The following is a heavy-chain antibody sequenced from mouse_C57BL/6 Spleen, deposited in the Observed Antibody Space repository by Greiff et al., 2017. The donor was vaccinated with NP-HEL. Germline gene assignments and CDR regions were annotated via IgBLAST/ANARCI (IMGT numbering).Heavy chain of an antibody. V-gene: IGHV1-64*01. J-gene: IGHJ4*01. CDR3: ARDDKETMGAMDY. Sequence: QVQLQQPGAELVKPGASVKLSCKASGYTFTSYWMHWVKQRPGQGLEWIGMIHPNSGSTNYNEKFKSKATLTVDKSSSTAYMQLSSLTSEDSAVYYCARDDKETMGAMDYWGQGTSVTVSS. CDR2: IHPNSGST. CDR1: GYTFTSYW. D-gene: IGHD1-1*02.